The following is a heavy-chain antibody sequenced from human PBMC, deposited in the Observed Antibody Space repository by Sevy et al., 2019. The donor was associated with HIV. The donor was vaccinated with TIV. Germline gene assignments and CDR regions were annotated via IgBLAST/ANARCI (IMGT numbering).Heavy chain of an antibody. Sequence: SETLSPTCAVYGGSFSGYYWSWIRQPPGKGLEWIGEINHSGSTNYNPSLKSRVTISVDTSKNQFSLKLSSVTAADTAVYYCARGPYQLLYETYYYYGMDVWGQGTTVTVSS. V-gene: IGHV4-34*01. CDR3: ARGPYQLLYETYYYYGMDV. J-gene: IGHJ6*02. CDR2: INHSGST. D-gene: IGHD2-2*02. CDR1: GGSFSGYY.